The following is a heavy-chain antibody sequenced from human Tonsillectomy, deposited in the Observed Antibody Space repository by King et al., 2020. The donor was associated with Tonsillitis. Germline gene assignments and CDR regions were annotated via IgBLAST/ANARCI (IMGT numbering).Heavy chain of an antibody. CDR2: IYTSGST. J-gene: IGHJ4*02. Sequence: VQLQESGPGLVKPSETLSLTCTVSGDSISDYYWSWIRQPAGKGLEWIGRIYTSGSTNYNPSLKSRVTMSDDTSKNQFSLRLSSVTAADTAVYYCARDMVRGVIQPFDYWGQGTLVTVSS. V-gene: IGHV4-4*07. D-gene: IGHD3-10*01. CDR1: GDSISDYY. CDR3: ARDMVRGVIQPFDY.